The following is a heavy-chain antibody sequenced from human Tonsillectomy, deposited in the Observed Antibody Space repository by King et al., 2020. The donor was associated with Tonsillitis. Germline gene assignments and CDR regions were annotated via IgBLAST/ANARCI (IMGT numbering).Heavy chain of an antibody. Sequence: QLQESGPGLVKPSQTLSLTCTVSGGSISSGDYYWSWIRQPPGKGLEWIGYIYYSGSTYYNPSLKSRVTISVDTSKNQFSLKLSSVTAADTAVYYCARGKTDYGDNYGMDVWGQGTTVTVSS. CDR2: IYYSGST. D-gene: IGHD4-17*01. V-gene: IGHV4-30-4*01. CDR1: GGSISSGDYY. J-gene: IGHJ6*02. CDR3: ARGKTDYGDNYGMDV.